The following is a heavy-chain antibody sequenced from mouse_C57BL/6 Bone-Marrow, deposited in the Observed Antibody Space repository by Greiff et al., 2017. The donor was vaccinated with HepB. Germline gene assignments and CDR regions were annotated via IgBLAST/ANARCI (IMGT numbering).Heavy chain of an antibody. CDR1: GYTFTSYW. CDR3: ARGVDGYYLAWFAY. J-gene: IGHJ3*01. D-gene: IGHD2-3*01. V-gene: IGHV1-69*01. CDR2: IDPSDSYT. Sequence: VQLQQPGAELVMPGASVKLSCKASGYTFTSYWMHWVKQRPGQGLEWIGEIDPSDSYTNYNQKFKGKSTLTVDKSSSTAYMQLSSLTSEDSAVYYCARGVDGYYLAWFAYWGQGTLVTVSA.